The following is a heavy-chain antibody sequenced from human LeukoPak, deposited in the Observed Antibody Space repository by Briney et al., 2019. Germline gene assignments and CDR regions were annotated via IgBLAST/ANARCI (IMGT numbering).Heavy chain of an antibody. CDR3: ARSLPYYYDSSGAPLGY. J-gene: IGHJ4*02. D-gene: IGHD3-22*01. Sequence: GSSVKVSCKASGGTFSSYAISWVRQAPGQGLEWMGWISAYNGNTNYAQKLQGRVTMTTDTSTSTAYMELRSLRSDDTAVYYCARSLPYYYDSSGAPLGYWGQGTLVTVSS. V-gene: IGHV1-18*01. CDR2: ISAYNGNT. CDR1: GGTFSSYA.